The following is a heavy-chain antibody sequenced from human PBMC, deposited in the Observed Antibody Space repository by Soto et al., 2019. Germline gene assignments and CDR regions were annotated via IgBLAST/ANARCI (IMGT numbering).Heavy chain of an antibody. CDR1: GFTFSNAW. Sequence: PGGSLRLSCSASGFTFSNAWMNWVRQAPGKGLEWVGRIKSKTDGGTTDYAAPVKGRFTISRDDSKNTLYLQMNSLKTEDTAVNYCTTGPDCSSTSCYAFDIWGQGTMVTVSS. J-gene: IGHJ3*02. V-gene: IGHV3-15*07. CDR2: IKSKTDGGTT. D-gene: IGHD2-2*01. CDR3: TTGPDCSSTSCYAFDI.